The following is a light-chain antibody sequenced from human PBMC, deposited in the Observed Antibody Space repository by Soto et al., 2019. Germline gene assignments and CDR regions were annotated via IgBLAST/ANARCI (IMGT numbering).Light chain of an antibody. V-gene: IGKV3-20*01. J-gene: IGKJ5*01. CDR3: SEYNHWPPIS. CDR2: GAS. Sequence: VLTSSAGTLSLCLWEIATLSCRASQSVSSSYLAWYQQKPGQAPRLLIYGASNRATGIPDRFSGSGSGTDFTLTISRLEREEFGVYCCSEYNHWPPISFGQGTRLEIK. CDR1: QSVSSSY.